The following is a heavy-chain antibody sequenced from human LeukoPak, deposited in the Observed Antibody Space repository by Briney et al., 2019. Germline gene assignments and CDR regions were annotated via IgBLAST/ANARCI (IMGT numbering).Heavy chain of an antibody. Sequence: PGGSLRLSCAASGFTFSTYTMHWVRQAPGKGLEWVAVMSYDGSNKYYADSVKGRFTISRDNSKNTLYLQMNSLRAEDTAVYFCARAMIEVVFTTLFDYWGQGTLVTVSS. V-gene: IGHV3-30*04. CDR2: MSYDGSNK. D-gene: IGHD3-22*01. CDR1: GFTFSTYT. J-gene: IGHJ4*02. CDR3: ARAMIEVVFTTLFDY.